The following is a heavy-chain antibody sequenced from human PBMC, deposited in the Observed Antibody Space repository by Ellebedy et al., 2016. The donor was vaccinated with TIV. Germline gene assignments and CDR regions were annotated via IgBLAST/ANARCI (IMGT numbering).Heavy chain of an antibody. D-gene: IGHD4-17*01. Sequence: SETLSLXCSVSGDSISSSSYFWGWIRQPPGKGLDWIGIIYYSGSTYYNPSLNSRVTISIDTSKNQFSLNLSSVTAAGTAVYYCARPLRSTVTTSIYFDYWGQGTLVTVSS. CDR1: GDSISSSSYF. CDR2: IYYSGST. V-gene: IGHV4-39*01. J-gene: IGHJ4*02. CDR3: ARPLRSTVTTSIYFDY.